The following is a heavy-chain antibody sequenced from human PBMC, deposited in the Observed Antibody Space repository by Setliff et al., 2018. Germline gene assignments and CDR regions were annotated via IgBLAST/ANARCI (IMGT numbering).Heavy chain of an antibody. V-gene: IGHV1-24*01. CDR3: ASHRSGGRNYDAFDL. CDR1: ELSLTELS. Sequence: GASVKVSCKVSELSLTELSIHWVRQAPGKGLEWMGGFHPEEGDTIYAQNFQGRLIMTEDTSSDTAYMELSGLKSDDTAVYFCASHRSGGRNYDAFDLWGLGTVVTVSS. J-gene: IGHJ3*01. CDR2: FHPEEGDT. D-gene: IGHD1-7*01.